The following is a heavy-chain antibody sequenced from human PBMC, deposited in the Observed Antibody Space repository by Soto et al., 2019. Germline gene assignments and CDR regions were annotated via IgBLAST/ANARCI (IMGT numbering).Heavy chain of an antibody. J-gene: IGHJ6*01. CDR2: IITSCGTA. Sequence: QVQLLQSGAEVKKPGSSVKVSCKASGGTFSRYAISWVRMPPGQGLEWMGGIITSCGTANYAHKFQGRVKVTADKSPRTDYIVLGSMRSEDTAVYYCARGTAVTRLSLYGYYGMDVLGQGTTGTVSS. D-gene: IGHD4-17*01. CDR3: ARGTAVTRLSLYGYYGMDV. V-gene: IGHV1-69*06. CDR1: GGTFSRYA.